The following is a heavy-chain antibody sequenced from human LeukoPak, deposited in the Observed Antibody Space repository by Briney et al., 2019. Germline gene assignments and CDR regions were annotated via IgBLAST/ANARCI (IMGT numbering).Heavy chain of an antibody. CDR3: ARVNFGTTSAGSTIALDY. V-gene: IGHV4-39*07. D-gene: IGHD5-24*01. Sequence: PSEALSLTCTVSGGSISSSSYYWGWIRQPPGKGLEWIGSIYYSGSTYYNPSLKSRVTISVDTSKNQFSLKLSSVTAADTAVYYCARVNFGTTSAGSTIALDYWGQGTLVTVSS. CDR2: IYYSGST. J-gene: IGHJ4*02. CDR1: GGSISSSSYY.